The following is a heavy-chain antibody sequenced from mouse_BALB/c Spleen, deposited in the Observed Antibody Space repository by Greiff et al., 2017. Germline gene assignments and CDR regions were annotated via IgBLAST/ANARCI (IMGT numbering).Heavy chain of an antibody. CDR3: ARGSYGYGYYAMDY. CDR1: GYTFTSYV. V-gene: IGHV1-14*01. J-gene: IGHJ4*01. D-gene: IGHD1-2*01. CDR2: INPYNDGT. Sequence: EVQLQESGPELVKPGASVKMSCKASGYTFTSYVMHWVKQKPGQGLEWIGYINPYNDGTKYNEKFKGKATLTSDKSSSTAYMELSSLTSEDSAVYYCARGSYGYGYYAMDYWGQGTSVTVSS.